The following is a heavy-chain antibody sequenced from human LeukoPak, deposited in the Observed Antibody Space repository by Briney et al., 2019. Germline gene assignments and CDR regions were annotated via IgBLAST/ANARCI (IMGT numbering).Heavy chain of an antibody. V-gene: IGHV1-2*02. CDR1: GYTFTGYY. D-gene: IGHD6-13*01. CDR3: ARSQQLVPRFQH. J-gene: IGHJ1*01. CDR2: INPNSGGT. Sequence: ASVKVSCKASGYTFTGYYMHWVRQAPGQGLEWMGWINPNSGGTNYAQKFQGRVTMTRDTSISTAYMELSRLRSDDTAAYYCARSQQLVPRFQHWGQGTLVTVSS.